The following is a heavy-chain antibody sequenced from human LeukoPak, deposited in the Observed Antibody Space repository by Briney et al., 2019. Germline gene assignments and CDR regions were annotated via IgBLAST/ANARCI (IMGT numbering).Heavy chain of an antibody. V-gene: IGHV3-23*01. J-gene: IGHJ4*02. Sequence: PGGSLRLSCAASGFTFSSYAMSWVRQAPGKGLEWVSAISGSGGSTYYADSVKGRFTISRDSSKNTLYLQMNSLRAEDTAVYYCAKGSWWLQLFSPFDYWGQGTLVTVSS. CDR1: GFTFSSYA. D-gene: IGHD5-24*01. CDR2: ISGSGGST. CDR3: AKGSWWLQLFSPFDY.